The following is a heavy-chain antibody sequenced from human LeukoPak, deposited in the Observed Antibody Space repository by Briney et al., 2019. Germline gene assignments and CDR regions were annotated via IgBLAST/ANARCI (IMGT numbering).Heavy chain of an antibody. CDR2: ISNDGGDT. Sequence: GGPLRLSCTASGFIFNNYGLIGVRQAPGKGLKWVSAISNDGGDTNYADFVKGRFTISRDNSKNTLFLQMNSLRAEDTALYYCAKGSSGYFFDLWGQGTLVTVSS. CDR1: GFIFNNYG. J-gene: IGHJ4*02. V-gene: IGHV3-23*01. CDR3: AKGSSGYFFDL. D-gene: IGHD3-22*01.